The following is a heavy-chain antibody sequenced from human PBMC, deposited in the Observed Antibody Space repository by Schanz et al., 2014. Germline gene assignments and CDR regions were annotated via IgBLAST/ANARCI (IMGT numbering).Heavy chain of an antibody. CDR3: ARDSSSVWFFDL. D-gene: IGHD6-13*01. V-gene: IGHV3-66*01. CDR1: GFSVANNY. Sequence: EVQLVESGGGLVQPGGSLRLSCAASGFSVANNYMNWVRQAPGKGLEWVSIIYSAGGTYYADSVKGRFTIFRDNSKNTLYLQMNSLRADDTALYYCARDSSSVWFFDLWGRGSLVTVSS. CDR2: IYSAGGT. J-gene: IGHJ2*01.